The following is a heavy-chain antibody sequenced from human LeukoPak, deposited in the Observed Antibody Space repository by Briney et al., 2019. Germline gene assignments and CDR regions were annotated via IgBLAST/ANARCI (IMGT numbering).Heavy chain of an antibody. Sequence: SETLSLTCTVSGGSISSYYWSWIRQPPGKGLEWIGYIYYSGSANYNPSLKRRVTISVDTSKNQYPLKLSSVTAADTAVYYCARSYYYDFRFDYWGQGTRTTVSS. D-gene: IGHD3-22*01. V-gene: IGHV4-59*08. CDR1: GGSISSYY. CDR3: ARSYYYDFRFDY. CDR2: IYYSGSA. J-gene: IGHJ4*02.